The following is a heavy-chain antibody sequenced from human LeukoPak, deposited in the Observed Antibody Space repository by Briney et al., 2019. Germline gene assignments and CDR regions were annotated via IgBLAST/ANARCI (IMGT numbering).Heavy chain of an antibody. J-gene: IGHJ6*02. D-gene: IGHD3-10*01. CDR2: ISAYKGNT. V-gene: IGHV1-18*01. Sequence: ASVKVSCKASGYTLTSYGITWVRQAPGQGLEWMGWISAYKGNTNYAQKFQGRVTMTTDTSTSTAYMELRSLRSDDTAVYYCARVIRLSYGMDVWGQGTTVTVSS. CDR3: ARVIRLSYGMDV. CDR1: GYTLTSYG.